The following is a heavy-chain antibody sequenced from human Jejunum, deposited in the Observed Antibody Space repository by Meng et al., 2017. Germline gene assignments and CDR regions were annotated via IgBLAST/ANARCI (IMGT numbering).Heavy chain of an antibody. D-gene: IGHD3-22*01. J-gene: IGHJ4*02. CDR1: GGSISSVYW. CDR3: ARGGYYSFDY. V-gene: IGHV4-4*02. Sequence: QVQRRGSGPGLVKPSETLSPTCAASGGSISSVYWWTWVRQSPGKGLEWIGEIYHSGSTNYNPSLKSRVTISVDKSKNQFSLKLTSVTAADTAVYYCARGGYYSFDYWGQGTLVTGSS. CDR2: IYHSGST.